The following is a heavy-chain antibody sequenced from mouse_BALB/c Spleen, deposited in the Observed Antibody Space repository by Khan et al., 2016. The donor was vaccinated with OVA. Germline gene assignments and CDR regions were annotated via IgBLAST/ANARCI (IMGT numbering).Heavy chain of an antibody. Sequence: EVQLQESGAELVKPGASVTLSCTASGFNIKDTSMHWVKQRPEQGPEWIGRIDPANGDINYDPKFQDKATITADTSSTPAYLQVNSLPSEDTAVEYCATRNGCPFAYWGQGTLVSVSA. CDR1: GFNIKDTS. CDR2: IDPANGDI. CDR3: ATRNGCPFAY. D-gene: IGHD2-2*01. J-gene: IGHJ3*01. V-gene: IGHV14-3*02.